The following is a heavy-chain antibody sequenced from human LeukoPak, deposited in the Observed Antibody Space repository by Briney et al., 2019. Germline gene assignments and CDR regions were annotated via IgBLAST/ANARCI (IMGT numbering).Heavy chain of an antibody. D-gene: IGHD3-9*01. Sequence: SETLSLTCTVSGGSISSYYWSWIRQPAGKGLEWIGRIYTSGSTNYNPSLKSRVTMSVDTSKNQFSLKLSSVTAADTAVYYCARGPATYYDILTGYPALDYWGQGTLVTVSS. CDR1: GGSISSYY. V-gene: IGHV4-4*07. CDR3: ARGPATYYDILTGYPALDY. CDR2: IYTSGST. J-gene: IGHJ4*02.